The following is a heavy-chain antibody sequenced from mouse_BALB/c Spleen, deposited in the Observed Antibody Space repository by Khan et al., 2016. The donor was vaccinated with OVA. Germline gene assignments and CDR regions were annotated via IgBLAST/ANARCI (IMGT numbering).Heavy chain of an antibody. CDR2: INPSTGYT. CDR3: ARRGLRWDFDY. J-gene: IGHJ2*01. V-gene: IGHV1-7*01. Sequence: QVQLQQSGAELAKPGASVKMSCKASGYTFINYWILWVKQRPGQGLEWIGYINPSTGYTEYNQYFKDKATLTADKSSSTAYMQLSSLTSEDSAVYYCARRGLRWDFDYGGQGTTLTVSS. CDR1: GYTFINYW. D-gene: IGHD1-1*01.